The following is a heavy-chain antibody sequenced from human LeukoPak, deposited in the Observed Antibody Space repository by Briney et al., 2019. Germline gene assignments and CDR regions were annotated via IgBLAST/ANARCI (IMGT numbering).Heavy chain of an antibody. J-gene: IGHJ4*02. CDR3: AKDGLYYYDSSGYYLGYFDY. V-gene: IGHV3-30*18. D-gene: IGHD3-22*01. CDR1: GFTFSRNG. CDR2: ISYDGSNK. Sequence: GGSLRLSCAASGFTFSRNGMHWVRQAPGKGLEWVAVISYDGSNKYYADSEGRFTISRDNSKNTLYLQMNSLRAEDTAVYYCAKDGLYYYDSSGYYLGYFDYWGQGTLVTVSS.